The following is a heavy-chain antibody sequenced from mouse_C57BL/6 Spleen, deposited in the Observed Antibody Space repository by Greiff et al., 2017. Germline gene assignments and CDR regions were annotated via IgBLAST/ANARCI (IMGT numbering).Heavy chain of an antibody. D-gene: IGHD2-12*01. V-gene: IGHV1-55*01. CDR1: GYTFTSYW. CDR2: IYPGSGST. J-gene: IGHJ4*01. Sequence: VQLQQPGAELVKPGASVKMSCKASGYTFTSYWITWVKQRPGQGLEWIGDIYPGSGSTNYNEKFKSKATLTVDTSSSTAYMQLSSLTSEDSAVYYCAREELDSLCYSYARKNYAMDYWGQGTSVTVSS. CDR3: AREELDSLCYSYARKNYAMDY.